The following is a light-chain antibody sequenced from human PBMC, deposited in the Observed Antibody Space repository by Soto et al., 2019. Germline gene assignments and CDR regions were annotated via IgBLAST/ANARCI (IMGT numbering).Light chain of an antibody. V-gene: IGLV1-44*01. CDR1: TSNIGSKT. Sequence: QSALTQPPSASGTPGQSVTISCSGSTSNIGSKTVSWYQQVPGAAPKLLIYSTNQWPSGVPDRFSGSKSGTSASLTISGLQSEDEADYYCATWDDRLNGLYVFGPGTKLTVL. J-gene: IGLJ1*01. CDR2: STN. CDR3: ATWDDRLNGLYV.